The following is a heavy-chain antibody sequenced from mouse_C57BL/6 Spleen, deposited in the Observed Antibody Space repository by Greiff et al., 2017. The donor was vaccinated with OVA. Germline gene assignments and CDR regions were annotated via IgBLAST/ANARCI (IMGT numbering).Heavy chain of an antibody. D-gene: IGHD2-1*01. CDR1: GFTFSSYT. J-gene: IGHJ3*01. Sequence: EVKLVESGGGLVKPGGSLKLSCAASGFTFSSYTMSWVRQTPEKRLEWVATISGGGGNNYYPDSVKGRFTISRDNAKNTLYLQMSRLRSDDTAVYYCAREGIYYGNYGFAYWGQGTLVTVSA. V-gene: IGHV5-9*04. CDR2: ISGGGGNN. CDR3: AREGIYYGNYGFAY.